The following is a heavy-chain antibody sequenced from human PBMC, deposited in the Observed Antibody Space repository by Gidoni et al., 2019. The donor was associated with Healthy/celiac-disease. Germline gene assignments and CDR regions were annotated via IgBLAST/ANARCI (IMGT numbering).Heavy chain of an antibody. CDR1: GGSFSGYY. J-gene: IGHJ6*02. Sequence: QVQLQQWGAGLLKPSETLSLTCAVYGGSFSGYYWSWIRQPPGKGLEWIGEINHSGSTNYNPSLKSRVTISVDTSKNQFSLKLSSVTAADTAVYYCASPRRFSRPPKYSSSWYAPYYYGMDVWGQGTTVTVSS. V-gene: IGHV4-34*01. CDR2: INHSGST. CDR3: ASPRRFSRPPKYSSSWYAPYYYGMDV. D-gene: IGHD6-13*01.